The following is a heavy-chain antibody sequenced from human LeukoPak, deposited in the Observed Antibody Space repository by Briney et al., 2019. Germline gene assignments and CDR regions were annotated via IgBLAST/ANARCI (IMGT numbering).Heavy chain of an antibody. V-gene: IGHV4-39*07. CDR3: ARGTGTTRGDYYYGMDV. D-gene: IGHD1-7*01. CDR1: GGSIISSSHF. J-gene: IGHJ6*02. CDR2: MYYAGTT. Sequence: PSETLSLTCTVSGGSIISSSHFWGWIRQPPGKGLEWIGTMYYAGTTYYNPSLKSRVTISVDTSKNQFSLKLSSVTAADTAVYYCARGTGTTRGDYYYGMDVWGQGTTVTVSS.